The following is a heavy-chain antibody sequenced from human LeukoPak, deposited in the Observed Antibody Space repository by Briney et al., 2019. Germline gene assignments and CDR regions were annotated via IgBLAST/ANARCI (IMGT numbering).Heavy chain of an antibody. CDR1: GFTFSNYA. V-gene: IGHV3-30-3*01. J-gene: IGHJ4*02. D-gene: IGHD3-3*01. CDR3: ARGSITIFGVVIPAPPDY. Sequence: GGSLRLSCAASGFTFSNYAMYWVRQTPGKGLEWVAIISYDGSNKYYADSVKGRFTISRDNAKNSLYLQMNSLRAEDTAVYYCARGSITIFGVVIPAPPDYWGQGTLVTVSS. CDR2: ISYDGSNK.